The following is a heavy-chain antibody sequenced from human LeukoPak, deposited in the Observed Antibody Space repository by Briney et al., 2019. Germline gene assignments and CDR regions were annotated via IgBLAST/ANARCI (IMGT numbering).Heavy chain of an antibody. V-gene: IGHV3-21*01. CDR1: GFTLSSYS. Sequence: GGSLRLSCAASGFTLSSYSMNWVRQAPGKGLEWVSSISRSSAYIYYADSVKGRFTISRDNAKNSLYLQMNSLRAEDTAVYYCARMRVTMVRGVIIDHYYMDVWGKGTTVTVSS. D-gene: IGHD3-10*01. CDR2: ISRSSAYI. J-gene: IGHJ6*03. CDR3: ARMRVTMVRGVIIDHYYMDV.